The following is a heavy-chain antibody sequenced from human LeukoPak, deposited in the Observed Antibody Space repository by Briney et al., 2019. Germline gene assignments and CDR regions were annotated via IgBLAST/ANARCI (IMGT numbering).Heavy chain of an antibody. Sequence: PGGSLRLSCAASGFTFSTYSMNWVRQAPGKGLEWVSYISSSGSTIYYADSVKGRFTISRDNAKNSLYLQMNSLRAEDTAVYYCARSYNWNYGVWDYWGQGTLVTVSS. CDR3: ARSYNWNYGVWDY. CDR1: GFTFSTYS. V-gene: IGHV3-48*04. D-gene: IGHD1-7*01. J-gene: IGHJ4*02. CDR2: ISSSGSTI.